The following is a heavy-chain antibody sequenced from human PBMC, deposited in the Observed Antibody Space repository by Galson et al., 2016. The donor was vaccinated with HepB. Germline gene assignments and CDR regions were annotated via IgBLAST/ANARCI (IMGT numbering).Heavy chain of an antibody. CDR2: ISGSGDST. CDR3: AKLGGIAAAGIGFFYFDY. V-gene: IGHV3-23*01. J-gene: IGHJ4*02. D-gene: IGHD6-13*01. Sequence: SLRLSCAASGLTFSNYAMSWVRQAPGKGLEWVSGISGSGDSTYYADSVKGRFTISRDNSKNTLYLQMNSLRAEDTAIYYCAKLGGIAAAGIGFFYFDYWGQGTLVTVSS. CDR1: GLTFSNYA.